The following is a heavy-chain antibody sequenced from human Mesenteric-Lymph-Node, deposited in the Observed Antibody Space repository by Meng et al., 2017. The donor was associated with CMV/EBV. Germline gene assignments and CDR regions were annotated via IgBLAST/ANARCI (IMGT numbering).Heavy chain of an antibody. CDR3: AKLMSSRRTRIAARFDFDY. J-gene: IGHJ4*02. D-gene: IGHD6-6*01. Sequence: GESLKISCAASGFVFSAYDMYWVRQAPGRGLEWVAFIRNDGTDKYYPDSVKGRITVSRDSSKNTLFLHMKSLRPEDTAVYYCAKLMSSRRTRIAARFDFDYWGQGTVVTVSS. CDR1: GFVFSAYD. CDR2: IRNDGTDK. V-gene: IGHV3-30*02.